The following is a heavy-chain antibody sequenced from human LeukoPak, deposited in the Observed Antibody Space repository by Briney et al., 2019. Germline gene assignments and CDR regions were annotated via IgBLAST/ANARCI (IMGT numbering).Heavy chain of an antibody. CDR2: ISYDGSNK. V-gene: IGHV3-30*18. D-gene: IGHD3-10*01. CDR3: AKLDPGSGSYYSYYYYYGMDV. J-gene: IGHJ6*02. Sequence: GGSLRLSCAASGFTFSSYGMHWVRQAPGKGLEWVAVISYDGSNKYYADSVKGRFTISRDNSKNTLYLQMNSLRAEDTAVYYCAKLDPGSGSYYSYYYYYGMDVWGQGTTVTVSS. CDR1: GFTFSSYG.